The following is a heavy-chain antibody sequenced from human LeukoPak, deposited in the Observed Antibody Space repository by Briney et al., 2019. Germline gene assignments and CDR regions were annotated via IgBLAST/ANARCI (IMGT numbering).Heavy chain of an antibody. V-gene: IGHV4-59*01. CDR1: GGSFSGYY. CDR2: IYYSGST. CDR3: ARVVARSSWSNWFDP. D-gene: IGHD6-13*01. Sequence: SETLSLTCAVYGGSFSGYYWSWIRQPPGKGLEWIGYIYYSGSTNYNPSLKSRVTISVDTSKNQFSLKLSSVTAADTAVYYCARVVARSSWSNWFDPWGQGTLVTVSS. J-gene: IGHJ5*02.